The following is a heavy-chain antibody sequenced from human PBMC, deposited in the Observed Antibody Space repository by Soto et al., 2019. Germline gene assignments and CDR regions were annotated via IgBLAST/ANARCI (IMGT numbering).Heavy chain of an antibody. CDR1: GLTVSSYA. Sequence: PGGSLRLSCAVSGLTVSSYAMSWVRQGPGKGLEWVSTISGSGGSTYYADSVKGRFTISRDNSRDTLCLQMNNLRAEDTAVYYCAKGTVGSNLQPYYFDFWGQGTLVTVSS. J-gene: IGHJ4*02. V-gene: IGHV3-23*01. CDR2: ISGSGGST. D-gene: IGHD6-13*01. CDR3: AKGTVGSNLQPYYFDF.